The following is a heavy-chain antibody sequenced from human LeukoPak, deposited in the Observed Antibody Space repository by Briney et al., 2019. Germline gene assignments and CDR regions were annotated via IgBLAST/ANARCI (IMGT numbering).Heavy chain of an antibody. D-gene: IGHD3-10*02. J-gene: IGHJ6*03. Sequence: GASVKVSCKASGYTFTNFDLNWVRQATGQGLEWMGWVNPNSGNTGYAQKFQGRVTMTWNTSISTTYMELRSLGYEDTAVYYCARGDYCSGTYFGSYYYYYMDVWGKGTTVTVSS. CDR1: GYTFTNFD. V-gene: IGHV1-8*01. CDR3: ARGDYCSGTYFGSYYYYYMDV. CDR2: VNPNSGNT.